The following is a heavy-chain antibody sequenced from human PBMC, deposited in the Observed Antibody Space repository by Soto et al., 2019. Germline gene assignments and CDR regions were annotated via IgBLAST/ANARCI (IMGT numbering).Heavy chain of an antibody. Sequence: GGSLRLSCAASGFTFSSYSMNWVRQAPGKGLEWVSSISSSSSYIYYADSVKGRFTISRDNAKNSLYLQMNSLRAEDTAVYYCARDPRLELDAFDIWGQGTMVTVSS. V-gene: IGHV3-21*01. CDR1: GFTFSSYS. CDR3: ARDPRLELDAFDI. D-gene: IGHD1-7*01. CDR2: ISSSSSYI. J-gene: IGHJ3*02.